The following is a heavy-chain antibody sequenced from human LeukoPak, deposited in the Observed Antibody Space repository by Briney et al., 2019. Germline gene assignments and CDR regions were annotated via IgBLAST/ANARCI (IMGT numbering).Heavy chain of an antibody. J-gene: IGHJ4*02. Sequence: GESLKISCKASGYSFTTHWIGWVRQMPGKGLEWMGIIYPGDSDTRYSPSFQGHVTISADKSISTAYLQWSSLRAEDTAVYYCARGTMIVVVMPFDYWGQGTLVTVSS. CDR1: GYSFTTHW. V-gene: IGHV5-51*01. CDR2: IYPGDSDT. CDR3: ARGTMIVVVMPFDY. D-gene: IGHD3-22*01.